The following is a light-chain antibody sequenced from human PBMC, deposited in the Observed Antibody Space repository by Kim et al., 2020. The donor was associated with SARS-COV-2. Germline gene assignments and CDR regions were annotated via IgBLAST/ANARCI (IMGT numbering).Light chain of an antibody. CDR1: TSNIGDNT. Sequence: ELTQPPSASGTPGQRVTISCSGTTSNIGDNTVNWFQQVPGTAPKLLMYTNSQRPSGVPDRFSGSKSGTSASLAISGLQSEDEADYYCAAWDDSLSSCVFGGGTKVTVL. CDR2: TNS. V-gene: IGLV1-44*01. J-gene: IGLJ3*02. CDR3: AAWDDSLSSCV.